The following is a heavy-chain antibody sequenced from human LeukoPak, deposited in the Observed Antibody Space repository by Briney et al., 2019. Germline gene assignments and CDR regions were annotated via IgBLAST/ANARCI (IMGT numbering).Heavy chain of an antibody. V-gene: IGHV4-59*01. D-gene: IGHD3-3*01. CDR3: ARGMTVFGVVIKSGMDV. CDR2: IYYSGST. CDR1: GGSISSYY. J-gene: IGHJ6*02. Sequence: SETLSLTCTVSGGSISSYYWTWIRQPPGKGLEWIGYIYYSGSTNYNPSLKSRVTISLDTSKNQFSLKLTSVTAADTAVYYCARGMTVFGVVIKSGMDVWGQGTTVTVS.